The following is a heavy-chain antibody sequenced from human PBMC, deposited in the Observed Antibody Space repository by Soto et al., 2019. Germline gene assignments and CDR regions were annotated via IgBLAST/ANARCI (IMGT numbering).Heavy chain of an antibody. CDR1: GFTFSSYA. V-gene: IGHV3-23*01. CDR3: ASSMWELSPTVYYFDY. J-gene: IGHJ4*02. Sequence: GGSLRLSCAASGFTFSSYAMSWVRQAPGKGLEWVSAISGSDGSTYYADSVKGRFTISRDNSKNTLYLQMNSLRAEDTAVYYCASSMWELSPTVYYFDYWGQGTLVTVSS. CDR2: ISGSDGST. D-gene: IGHD1-26*01.